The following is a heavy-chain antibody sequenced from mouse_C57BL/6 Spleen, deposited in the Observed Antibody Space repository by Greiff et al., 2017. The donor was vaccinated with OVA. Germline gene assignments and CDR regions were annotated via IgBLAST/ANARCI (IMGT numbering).Heavy chain of an antibody. CDR2: IDPSDSYT. Sequence: VQLQQPGAELVMPGASVKLSCKASGYTFTSYWMHWVKQRPGQGLEWIGEIDPSDSYTNYNQKFKGKSTLTVDKSSSTAYMQLSSLTSEDSAVYYCARSGSYYGSSDYAMDYWGQGTSVTVSS. CDR1: GYTFTSYW. J-gene: IGHJ4*01. CDR3: ARSGSYYGSSDYAMDY. D-gene: IGHD1-1*01. V-gene: IGHV1-69*01.